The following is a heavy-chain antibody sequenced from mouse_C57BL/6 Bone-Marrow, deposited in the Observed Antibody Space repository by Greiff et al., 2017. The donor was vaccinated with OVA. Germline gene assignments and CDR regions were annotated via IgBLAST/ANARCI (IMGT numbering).Heavy chain of an antibody. CDR1: GYTFTSYG. D-gene: IGHD1-1*01. J-gene: IGHJ3*01. CDR3: ARWDYYGSGFAY. Sequence: VQLQQSGAELARPGASVKLSCKASGYTFTSYGISWVKQRTGQGLEWIGEIYPRSGNTYYTEKFKGKATLTEDKSYSTAYMELRSLTSEDSAVYFCARWDYYGSGFAYWGQGTLVTVSA. V-gene: IGHV1-81*01. CDR2: IYPRSGNT.